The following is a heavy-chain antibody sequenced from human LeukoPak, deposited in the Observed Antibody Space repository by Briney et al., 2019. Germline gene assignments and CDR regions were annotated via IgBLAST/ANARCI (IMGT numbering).Heavy chain of an antibody. CDR3: ARVPGDTYGLDY. D-gene: IGHD3-16*01. J-gene: IGHJ4*02. CDR2: IMPMFGKT. CDR1: GGTFSSYD. Sequence: SVKVSCKASGGTFSSYDISWVRQAPGQGLEWMGGIMPMFGKTNYAQKFQGRVTTTADKATSTAYMELSSLRSEDTAVYYCARVPGDTYGLDYWGQGTLVTVSS. V-gene: IGHV1-69*06.